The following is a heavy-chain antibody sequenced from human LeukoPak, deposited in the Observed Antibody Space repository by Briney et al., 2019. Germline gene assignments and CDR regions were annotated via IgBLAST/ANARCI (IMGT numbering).Heavy chain of an antibody. CDR3: AKDRPEAYFDY. V-gene: IGHV3-23*01. Sequence: GGSLRLSCAVSGFTFSSSAMSWVRQAPGKGLEWVSAISISGGSTYYADSVKGRFTISRDNSKNTLYLQMSSLRAEDTALYYCAKDRPEAYFDYWGQGTLVTVSS. D-gene: IGHD1-14*01. J-gene: IGHJ4*02. CDR2: ISISGGST. CDR1: GFTFSSSA.